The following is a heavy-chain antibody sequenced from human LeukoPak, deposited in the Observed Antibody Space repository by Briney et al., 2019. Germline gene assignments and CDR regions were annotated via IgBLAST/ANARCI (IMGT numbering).Heavy chain of an antibody. J-gene: IGHJ4*02. CDR1: GGIFTSYT. D-gene: IGHD5-12*01. CDR2: VVPLLGIA. Sequence: SVKVSCKASGGIFTSYTISWVRKAPGQGLEWMGRVVPLLGIANYAQKSQGRVAIVAEKSTGTVYMQLSGLTPEDTAIYYCVRDDADSAYAAGDYWGQGTLVTVSS. V-gene: IGHV1-69*04. CDR3: VRDDADSAYAAGDY.